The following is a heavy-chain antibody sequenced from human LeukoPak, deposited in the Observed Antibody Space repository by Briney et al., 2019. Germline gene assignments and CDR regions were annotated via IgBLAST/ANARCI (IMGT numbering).Heavy chain of an antibody. V-gene: IGHV3-30*04. CDR2: ISYDGSNK. Sequence: GGSLRLSCAASGFIFSSYAMHWVRQAPGKGLEWVAVISYDGSNKYYADSVKGRFTISRDNSRNTLYLQMNSLRAEDTAVYYCARRPTTVTPNWFDPWGQGTLVTVSS. CDR3: ARRPTTVTPNWFDP. CDR1: GFIFSSYA. D-gene: IGHD4-17*01. J-gene: IGHJ5*02.